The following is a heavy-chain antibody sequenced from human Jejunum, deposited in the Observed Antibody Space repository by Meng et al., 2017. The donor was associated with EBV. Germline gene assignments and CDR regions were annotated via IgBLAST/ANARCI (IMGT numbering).Heavy chain of an antibody. Sequence: QEPVQGLLTMSEPLYLTCSVSVDSVRGYNYWTWIRQPPGKGLEWIGNMYYTGKAIYKPSLQSRVTISVDTSKNQFSLRVTSVTAADTAIXYCARGRGYDYGDSWGQGTLVTVSS. CDR1: VDSVRGYNY. V-gene: IGHV4-59*02. J-gene: IGHJ5*02. D-gene: IGHD4/OR15-4a*01. CDR3: ARGRGYDYGDS. CDR2: MYYTGKA.